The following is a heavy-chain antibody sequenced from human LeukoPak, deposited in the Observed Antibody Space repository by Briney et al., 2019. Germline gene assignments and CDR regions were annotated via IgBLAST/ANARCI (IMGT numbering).Heavy chain of an antibody. CDR1: GYTFTSYY. CDR3: ATAPYDSSGYYIPTDY. Sequence: ASVKVSCKASGYTFTSYYMHWVRQAPGKGLEWMGGFDPEDGETIYAQKFQGRVTMTEDTSTDTAYMELSSLRSEDTAVYYCATAPYDSSGYYIPTDYWGQGTLVTVSS. CDR2: FDPEDGET. D-gene: IGHD3-22*01. V-gene: IGHV1-24*01. J-gene: IGHJ4*02.